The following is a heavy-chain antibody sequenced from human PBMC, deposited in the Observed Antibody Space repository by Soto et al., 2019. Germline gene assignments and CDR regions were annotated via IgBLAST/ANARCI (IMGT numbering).Heavy chain of an antibody. CDR3: SHSLSRPSCSGGSCYFFDY. CDR2: IYWDDAI. D-gene: IGHD2-15*01. CDR1: GFSLTTNGVG. V-gene: IGHV2-5*02. Sequence: QITLKETGPTLVKPTQTLTLTCSFSGFSLTTNGVGVGWIRQPPGEATEWLALIYWDDAIWYSTSLRSRLIVTKDTSKNQVVRTLTTMDLVDTATYYCSHSLSRPSCSGGSCYFFDYWGQGTLVTVSS. J-gene: IGHJ4*02.